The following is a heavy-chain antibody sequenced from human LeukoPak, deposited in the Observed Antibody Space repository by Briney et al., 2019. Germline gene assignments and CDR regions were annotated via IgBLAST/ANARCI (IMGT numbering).Heavy chain of an antibody. Sequence: GASVKVSCKSSGYTFTSYAMHWVRQAPGQRLEWMGWINAGNGNTKYSQKFQGRVTITRDTSASTAYMELSSLRSEDTAVYYCARERVNYYGSESSHDAFDGWGQRTTVTVS. D-gene: IGHD3-10*01. V-gene: IGHV1-3*01. CDR3: ARERVNYYGSESSHDAFDG. CDR1: GYTFTSYA. CDR2: INAGNGNT. J-gene: IGHJ3*01.